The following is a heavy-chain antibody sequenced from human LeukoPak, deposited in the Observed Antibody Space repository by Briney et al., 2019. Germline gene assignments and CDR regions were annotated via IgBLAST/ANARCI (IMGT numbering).Heavy chain of an antibody. D-gene: IGHD2-2*01. Sequence: GGSLRLSCAASRFTVSSNYMSWVRQAPGKGLEWVSVIYSDGSTYYADSVKGRFTISRDNAKNTLFLQMTSLRVEDTAVYYCTRDLAQPNYWGQGTLVTVSP. CDR1: RFTVSSNY. J-gene: IGHJ4*02. CDR2: IYSDGST. CDR3: TRDLAQPNY. V-gene: IGHV3-66*01.